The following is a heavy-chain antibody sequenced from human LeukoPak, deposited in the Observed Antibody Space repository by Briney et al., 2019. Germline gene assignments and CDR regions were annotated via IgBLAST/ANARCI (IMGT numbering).Heavy chain of an antibody. CDR1: GFPFSSYG. CDR3: ARGLGYARIGYSNHIDFDY. D-gene: IGHD4-11*01. J-gene: IGHJ4*02. V-gene: IGHV3-30*03. Sequence: GGSLRLSCAASGFPFSSYGMHWVRQAPGKGLEWVAVVAHDGSNEYFVDSVKGRFTISRDNSKNTLYLQMNSLRAEDTAVYYCARGLGYARIGYSNHIDFDYWGQGTLVTVSS. CDR2: VAHDGSNE.